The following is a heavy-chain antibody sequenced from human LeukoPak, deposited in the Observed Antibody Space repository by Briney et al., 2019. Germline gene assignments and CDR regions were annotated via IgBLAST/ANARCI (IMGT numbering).Heavy chain of an antibody. J-gene: IGHJ6*03. CDR2: INHSGST. Sequence: SETLSLTCAVYGGSFSGYYWSLIRQPPGKGLEWIGEINHSGSTNYNPSLKSRVTISVDTSKNQFSLKLSSVTAADTAVYYCARDRDYYYMDVWGKGTTVTVSS. V-gene: IGHV4-34*01. CDR3: ARDRDYYYMDV. CDR1: GGSFSGYY.